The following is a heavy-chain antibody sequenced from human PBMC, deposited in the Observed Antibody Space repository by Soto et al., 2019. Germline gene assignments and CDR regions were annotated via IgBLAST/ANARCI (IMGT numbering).Heavy chain of an antibody. J-gene: IGHJ3*02. Sequence: LRLSCAASGFTFSSYTMNWGRQAPGKGLEWVSYISSSSSTIYYADSVQGRFTISRDNAKNSLYLQMNSLRDEDTAVYYCARGFGELSLDTFDIWGQGTMVTVSS. V-gene: IGHV3-48*02. CDR3: ARGFGELSLDTFDI. D-gene: IGHD3-10*01. CDR2: ISSSSSTI. CDR1: GFTFSSYT.